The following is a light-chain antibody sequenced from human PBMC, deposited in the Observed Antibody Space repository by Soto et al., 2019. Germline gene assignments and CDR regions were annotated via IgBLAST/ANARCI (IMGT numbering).Light chain of an antibody. CDR1: QSVSAW. J-gene: IGKJ4*01. CDR2: SAS. V-gene: IGKV1-5*03. CDR3: QQYESYPLT. Sequence: DIQMTQSPSTLSASVGDRVTITCRASQSVSAWLAWYQQKPGKAPELLIHSASTVETGVPSRFSGSGSETEFTLTISSLRPDDFATYYCQQYESYPLTFGGGTRIEIK.